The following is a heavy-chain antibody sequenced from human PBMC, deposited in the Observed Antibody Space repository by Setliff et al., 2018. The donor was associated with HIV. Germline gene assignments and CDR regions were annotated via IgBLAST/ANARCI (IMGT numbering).Heavy chain of an antibody. D-gene: IGHD3-22*01. CDR3: ARAPMIRSTSGGLDY. CDR1: GYTFTSYG. Sequence: ASVKVSCKASGYTFTSYGIGWVRQAPGQGLEWVGWINPKTGDINFARKFQDRVTTTSDTSFNTAYMELSRLKSDDTAVYYCARAPMIRSTSGGLDYWGQGTLVTVSS. CDR2: INPKTGDI. J-gene: IGHJ4*02. V-gene: IGHV1-2*02.